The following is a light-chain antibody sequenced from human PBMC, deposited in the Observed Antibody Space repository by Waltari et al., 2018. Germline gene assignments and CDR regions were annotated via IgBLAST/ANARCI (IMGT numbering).Light chain of an antibody. J-gene: IGKJ4*01. CDR1: PSVSSN. V-gene: IGKV3-15*01. Sequence: DIVMKQSPATLSVSPGERATLSCRASPSVSSNLAWYQQKPGQAPRLLIYGVSTRATGIAARFSGGGSGTEVTLTISSLQSEDFAVYDCQQYNNWPLTFGGGTKVEIK. CDR3: QQYNNWPLT. CDR2: GVS.